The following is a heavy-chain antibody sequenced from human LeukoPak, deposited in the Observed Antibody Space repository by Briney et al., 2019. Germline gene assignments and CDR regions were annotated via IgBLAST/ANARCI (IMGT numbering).Heavy chain of an antibody. J-gene: IGHJ3*02. V-gene: IGHV3-21*01. CDR1: GFTFSSYS. CDR3: ARGSLDAFDI. Sequence: GGSLRLSCAASGFTFSSYSMNWVRQAPGKGLEWVSYISSSSNYIYYADSVKGRFTISRDNAKNSLYLQMNSLRAEDTAAYYCARGSLDAFDIWGQGTMVTVSS. CDR2: ISSSSNYI.